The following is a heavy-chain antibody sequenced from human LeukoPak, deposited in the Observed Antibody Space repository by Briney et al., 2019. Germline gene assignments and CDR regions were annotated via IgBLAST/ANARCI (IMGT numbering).Heavy chain of an antibody. Sequence: SETLSLTCTVSGGSISSYYWSWIRQPPGKGLEWIGYIYYSGSTNYNPSLKSRVTISVDTSKNQFSLKLSSVTAADTAVYYCARRAHGGSSGAFDIWGQGTMATVSS. J-gene: IGHJ3*02. D-gene: IGHD4-23*01. CDR2: IYYSGST. CDR3: ARRAHGGSSGAFDI. V-gene: IGHV4-59*08. CDR1: GGSISSYY.